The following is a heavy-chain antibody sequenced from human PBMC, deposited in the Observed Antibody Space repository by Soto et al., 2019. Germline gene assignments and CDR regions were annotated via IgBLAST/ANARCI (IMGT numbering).Heavy chain of an antibody. V-gene: IGHV3-73*02. CDR1: GFTFSGSA. Sequence: EVQLVESGGGLVQPGGSLKLSCAASGFTFSGSAMHWVRQAYGKGLEWVGRIRSKANTYATAYAMSVKGRFTISRDDSRNTAYLQMNSLKTEDTAVYYCARGFYDFWSGHPKRLDYWGQGTVVTVSS. J-gene: IGHJ4*02. CDR3: ARGFYDFWSGHPKRLDY. D-gene: IGHD3-3*01. CDR2: IRSKANTYAT.